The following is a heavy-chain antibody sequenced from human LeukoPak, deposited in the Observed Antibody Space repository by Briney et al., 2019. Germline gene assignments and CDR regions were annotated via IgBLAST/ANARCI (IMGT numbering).Heavy chain of an antibody. CDR3: ARFAGTFDAFDI. V-gene: IGHV3-21*01. CDR1: GFTVSSNE. D-gene: IGHD1-1*01. CDR2: ISSSSSYI. Sequence: GGSLRLSCAASGFTVSSNEMSWVRQAPGKGLEWVSSISSSSSYIYYADSVKGRFTISRDNAKNSLYLQMNSLRAEDTAVYYCARFAGTFDAFDIWGQGTMVTVSS. J-gene: IGHJ3*02.